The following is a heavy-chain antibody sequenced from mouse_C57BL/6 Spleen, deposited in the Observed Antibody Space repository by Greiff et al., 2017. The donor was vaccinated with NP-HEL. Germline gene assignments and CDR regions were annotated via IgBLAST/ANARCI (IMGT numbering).Heavy chain of an antibody. V-gene: IGHV1-64*01. D-gene: IGHD1-1*01. CDR1: GYTFTSYW. J-gene: IGHJ4*01. Sequence: QVQLQQSGAELVKPGASVKLSCKASGYTFTSYWMHWVKQRPGQGLEWIGMIHPNSGSTNYNEKFKSKATLTVDKSSSTAYMQLSSLTSEDSAVYYCAREAATDYAMDYWGQGTSVTVSS. CDR3: AREAATDYAMDY. CDR2: IHPNSGST.